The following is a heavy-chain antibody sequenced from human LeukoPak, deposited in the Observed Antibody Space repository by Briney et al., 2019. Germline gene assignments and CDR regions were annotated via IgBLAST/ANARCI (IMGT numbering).Heavy chain of an antibody. D-gene: IGHD6-13*01. J-gene: IGHJ4*02. CDR3: ARTEIAAAGIGFFDY. Sequence: SETLSLTCTVSGGSINSSSYYWGWIRQPPGKGLEWIGSIYYSGSTYYNPSLKSRVTISVDTSKNQFSLKLSSVTAADTAVYYCARTEIAAAGIGFFDYWGQGTLVTVSS. CDR1: GGSINSSSYY. CDR2: IYYSGST. V-gene: IGHV4-39*01.